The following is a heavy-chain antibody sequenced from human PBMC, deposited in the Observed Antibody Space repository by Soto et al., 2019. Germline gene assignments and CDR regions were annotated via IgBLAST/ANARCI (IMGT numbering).Heavy chain of an antibody. CDR2: ISYDGSNK. D-gene: IGHD6-19*01. Sequence: GSLRLSCAASGFTFSSYGMHWVRQAPGKGLEWVAVISYDGSNKYYADSVKGRFTISRDNAKNTLYLQMNSLRAEDTAVYYCGRDQWLVTTADYWGQGTLVTVSS. CDR1: GFTFSSYG. V-gene: IGHV3-30*03. CDR3: GRDQWLVTTADY. J-gene: IGHJ4*02.